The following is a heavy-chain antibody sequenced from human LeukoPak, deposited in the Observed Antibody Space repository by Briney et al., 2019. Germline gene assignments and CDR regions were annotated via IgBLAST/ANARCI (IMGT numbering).Heavy chain of an antibody. J-gene: IGHJ4*02. CDR1: GFTFSSYA. Sequence: GGSLRLSCAASGFTFSSYAMSWVRQAPGKGLEWVSAISGSGGSTYYADSVKGRFTISRDNSKNTLYLQMNSLRAEDTAVYYCAKDRGYSYGYECFGYWGQGTLVTVSS. CDR3: AKDRGYSYGYECFGY. CDR2: ISGSGGST. V-gene: IGHV3-23*01. D-gene: IGHD5-18*01.